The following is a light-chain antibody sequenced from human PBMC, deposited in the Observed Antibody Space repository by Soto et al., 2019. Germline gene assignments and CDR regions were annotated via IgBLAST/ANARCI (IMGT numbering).Light chain of an antibody. V-gene: IGLV1-44*01. Sequence: QSVLTQSPSASGTPGQRVSISCSGSTSNIGTNTVSWYQHVPGTAPKLLIYSNDQRPSAVPGRFSGSKSGTSASLAISGLLSEDEADYYYATWDDSLNVVFGGGTQLTVL. CDR2: SND. CDR3: ATWDDSLNVV. J-gene: IGLJ2*01. CDR1: TSNIGTNT.